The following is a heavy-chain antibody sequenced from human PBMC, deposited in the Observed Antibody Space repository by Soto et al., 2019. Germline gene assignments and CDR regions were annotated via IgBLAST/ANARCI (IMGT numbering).Heavy chain of an antibody. J-gene: IGHJ6*02. CDR2: IIPILGTA. Sequence: QVQLVQSGAEVKKPGSSVKVSCKASGGTFSSYAISWVRQAPGQGLEWMGGIIPILGTANYAQKFQGRVTITADESTSTAYMELSSLRSEDTAVYYCARTVDIVATIAYYYYGMDVWGQGTTVTVSS. D-gene: IGHD5-12*01. V-gene: IGHV1-69*01. CDR1: GGTFSSYA. CDR3: ARTVDIVATIAYYYYGMDV.